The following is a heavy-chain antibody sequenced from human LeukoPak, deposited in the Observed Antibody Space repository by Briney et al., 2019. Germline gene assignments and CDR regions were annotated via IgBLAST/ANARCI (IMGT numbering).Heavy chain of an antibody. D-gene: IGHD6-13*01. Sequence: AETLSLTCSVSGYSISSAYYWGWIRQPPGKGLEWIGTMYHSGSTNYHPSLKSRVTISVDTSKNQFSLKLSSVTAADTAVYYCARPAAADFDYWGQGTLVTVSS. V-gene: IGHV4-38-2*02. CDR3: ARPAAADFDY. CDR2: MYHSGST. CDR1: GYSISSAYY. J-gene: IGHJ4*02.